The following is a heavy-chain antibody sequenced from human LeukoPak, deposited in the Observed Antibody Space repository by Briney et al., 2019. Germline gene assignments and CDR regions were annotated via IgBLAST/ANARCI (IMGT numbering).Heavy chain of an antibody. V-gene: IGHV3-23*01. D-gene: IGHD3-16*02. CDR3: ARALNDCVWGSYPDY. CDR1: GFTFSTYA. CDR2: ISGSGGST. J-gene: IGHJ4*02. Sequence: GGSLRLSCAASGFTFSTYAMSWVRQAPGKGLEWVSAISGSGGSTYYADSVKGRFTISRDNSKNTLYLQMNSLRAEDTAVYYCARALNDCVWGSYPDYWGQGTLVIVSS.